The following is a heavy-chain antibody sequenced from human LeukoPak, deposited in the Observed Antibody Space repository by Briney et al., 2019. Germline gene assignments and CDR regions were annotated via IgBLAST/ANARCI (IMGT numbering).Heavy chain of an antibody. CDR1: GFTFSSYW. V-gene: IGHV3-7*03. Sequence: GSLRLSCAASGFTFSSYWMSWVRQAPGKGLEWVANIKQDGSEKYYVDSVKGRFTISRDNAKNSLYLQMNSLRAEDTAVYYCARDLSLVVNGYFDLWDRGTLVTVSS. J-gene: IGHJ2*01. CDR3: ARDLSLVVNGYFDL. D-gene: IGHD2-15*01. CDR2: IKQDGSEK.